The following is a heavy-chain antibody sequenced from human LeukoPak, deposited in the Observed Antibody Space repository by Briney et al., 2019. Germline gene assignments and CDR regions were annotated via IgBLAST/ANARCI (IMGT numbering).Heavy chain of an antibody. CDR2: MNPNRDNT. V-gene: IGHV1-8*03. J-gene: IGHJ4*02. Sequence: SVKVSCKASGYTFTSYDIHWVRQASGQGLEWMGWMNPNRDNTGYAQKFQGRVTITRSTSITTAYMELSSLRSEDTAVYYCAKGYGGITDYWGQGTLVTVSS. D-gene: IGHD1-14*01. CDR3: AKGYGGITDY. CDR1: GYTFTSYD.